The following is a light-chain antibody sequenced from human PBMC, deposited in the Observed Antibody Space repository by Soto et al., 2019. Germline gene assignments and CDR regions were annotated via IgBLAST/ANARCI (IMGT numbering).Light chain of an antibody. Sequence: DIVVTQTPLSSPVTLGQPASISCRSSESLVHSDGTTYLSWFQQRPGQPPRLLIYHISNRFSGVPDRFSGSGAGTDFTLKISRVEDEDVGVYYCMQAKQFPYTFDQGTKLEIK. CDR3: MQAKQFPYT. J-gene: IGKJ2*01. CDR2: HIS. CDR1: ESLVHSDGTTY. V-gene: IGKV2-24*01.